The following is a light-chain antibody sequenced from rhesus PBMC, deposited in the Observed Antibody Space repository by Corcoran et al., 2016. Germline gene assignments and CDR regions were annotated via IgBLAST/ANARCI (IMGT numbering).Light chain of an antibody. J-gene: IGLJ1*01. CDR1: SSDVGAYNY. V-gene: IGLV2-32*02. Sequence: QAALTQPRSVSGSPGQSVTISCTGTSSDVGAYNYVSWYQHIPGTAPQLMISEFSQRPSGVSARFSGSKSGDTASLTISGLQAADESDYYCCSYAGSNTYMFGSGTRLTVL. CDR3: CSYAGSNTYM. CDR2: EFS.